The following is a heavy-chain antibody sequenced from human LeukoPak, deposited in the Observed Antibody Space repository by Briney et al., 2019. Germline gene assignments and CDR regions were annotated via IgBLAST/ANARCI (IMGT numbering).Heavy chain of an antibody. CDR2: IDYSGSS. Sequence: PSEPLSLTCTVSGGSISSSSDYWGWIRQPPGKGLEWIGSIDYSGSSSYNPSLKSRVTISVDTSKNQFSLRLSSVTAADTAVYYCAGHLVADNDDITIFGLVLLSWFDPWGQGTLVTVSS. CDR1: GGSISSSSDY. D-gene: IGHD3-3*01. V-gene: IGHV4-39*01. J-gene: IGHJ5*02. CDR3: AGHLVADNDDITIFGLVLLSWFDP.